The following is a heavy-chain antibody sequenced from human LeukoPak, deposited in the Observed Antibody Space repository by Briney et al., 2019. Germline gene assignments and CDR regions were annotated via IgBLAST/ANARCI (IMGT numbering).Heavy chain of an antibody. V-gene: IGHV3-11*04. Sequence: PGGSLRLSCAASGFTFSDYFMTWIRQAPGKGLEWVSYISYSGSTIYYADSVKGRFTISRDNAKNSLYLQMNSLRAEDTAVYYCARDKYSYGPLDYGDYWGQGTLVTVSS. CDR1: GFTFSDYF. CDR2: ISYSGSTI. J-gene: IGHJ4*02. CDR3: ARDKYSYGPLDYGDY. D-gene: IGHD5-18*01.